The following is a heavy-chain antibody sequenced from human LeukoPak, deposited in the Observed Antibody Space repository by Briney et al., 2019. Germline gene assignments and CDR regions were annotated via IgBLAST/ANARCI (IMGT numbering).Heavy chain of an antibody. Sequence: GGSLRLSCAASGFTFSSYWMSWVRQAPGKGLEWVANIKQDGSEKYYVDSVKGRFTISRDNAKNSLYLQMDSLRVEDTAMYYCARSSKYYYGSGSYYNSWGQGTLVSVSS. CDR2: IKQDGSEK. V-gene: IGHV3-7*01. D-gene: IGHD3-10*01. CDR3: ARSSKYYYGSGSYYNS. J-gene: IGHJ4*02. CDR1: GFTFSSYW.